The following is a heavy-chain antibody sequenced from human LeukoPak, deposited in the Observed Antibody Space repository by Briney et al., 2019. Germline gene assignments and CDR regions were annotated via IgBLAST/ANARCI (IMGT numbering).Heavy chain of an antibody. CDR3: ARMPRGPDV. CDR2: IKQDGSEK. CDR1: GFTFSSYW. J-gene: IGHJ6*04. D-gene: IGHD2-2*01. Sequence: GGSLRLSCAASGFTFSSYWMLWVRQAPGKGLEWVASIKQDGSEKYYGDSMKGRFTIPRDNAENSLYLQMNSLRAEDTAVYYCARMPRGPDVWGKGTTVTVSS. V-gene: IGHV3-7*01.